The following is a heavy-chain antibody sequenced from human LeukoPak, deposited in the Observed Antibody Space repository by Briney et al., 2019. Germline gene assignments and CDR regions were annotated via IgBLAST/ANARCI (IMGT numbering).Heavy chain of an antibody. Sequence: GGSLRLSCAASGFTFSSYSMNWVRQAPGKGLEWVSSISSSGSYIYYADSVKGRFTISRDNAKNSLYLQMNSLRAEDSAVYYCARDEYGYNYKAYWGQGTLGTVSS. V-gene: IGHV3-21*01. CDR1: GFTFSSYS. CDR3: ARDEYGYNYKAY. CDR2: ISSSGSYI. D-gene: IGHD5-24*01. J-gene: IGHJ4*02.